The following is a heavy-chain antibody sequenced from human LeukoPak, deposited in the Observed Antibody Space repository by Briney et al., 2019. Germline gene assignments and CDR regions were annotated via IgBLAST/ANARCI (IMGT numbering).Heavy chain of an antibody. V-gene: IGHV3-23*01. CDR3: AHISSSWPDY. J-gene: IGHJ4*02. D-gene: IGHD6-13*01. CDR1: GFTFSTYA. CDR2: ISGSGGRT. Sequence: GGSLRLSCAASGFTFSTYAMNWVRQAPGKGLEWVSGISGSGGRTYYADSVKGRFTISRDNSKNTLYLQMNSLRAEDTAVYYCAHISSSWPDYWGQGTLVTVSS.